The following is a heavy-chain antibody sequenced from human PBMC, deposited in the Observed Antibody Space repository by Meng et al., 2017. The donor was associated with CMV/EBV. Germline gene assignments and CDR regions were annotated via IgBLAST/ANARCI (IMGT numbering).Heavy chain of an antibody. V-gene: IGHV3-52*01. CDR2: IKCDESEK. CDR3: VRIDGIRGGFDY. J-gene: IGHJ4*02. CDR1: GFTFSSSW. Sequence: GESLKISCAASGFTFSSSWMHWVCQAPEKGLEWVADIKCDESEKYYVDSVKGRLTISRDNAKNSLYLQVNSLRAEDMTVYYCVRIDGIRGGFDYWGQGTLVTVSS. D-gene: IGHD3-10*01.